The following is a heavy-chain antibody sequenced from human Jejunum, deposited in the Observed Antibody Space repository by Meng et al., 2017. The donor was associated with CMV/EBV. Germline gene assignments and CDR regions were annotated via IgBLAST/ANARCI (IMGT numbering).Heavy chain of an antibody. CDR1: EFTFSSYT. CDR2: ITSGSSYI. CDR3: ARESVYDGWFFDL. Sequence: CEASEFTFSSYTMNWVRQAPGKGLEWVSSITSGSSYIYYADSVKGRFNISRDNARNSLYLQMDSLRVEDTAVYYCARESVYDGWFFDLWGRGTLVTVSS. J-gene: IGHJ2*01. V-gene: IGHV3-21*01. D-gene: IGHD2/OR15-2a*01.